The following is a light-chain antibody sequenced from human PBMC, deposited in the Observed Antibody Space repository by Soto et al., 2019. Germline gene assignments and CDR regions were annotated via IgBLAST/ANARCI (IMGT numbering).Light chain of an antibody. Sequence: QPVLTQSPSASASVGASVKLTCTLSSGPSSYAIAWHQQQPEKAPRYLMKFNSDGSHNKGDGIPDRFSGSSSGAEHYLTISNLQSEVEADYYCQTWGTGSHVVFGGGTKVTVL. V-gene: IGLV4-69*01. CDR2: FNSDGSH. CDR3: QTWGTGSHVV. CDR1: SGPSSYA. J-gene: IGLJ2*01.